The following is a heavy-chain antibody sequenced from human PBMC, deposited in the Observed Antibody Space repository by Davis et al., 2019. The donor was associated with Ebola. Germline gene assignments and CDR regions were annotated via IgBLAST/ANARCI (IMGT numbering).Heavy chain of an antibody. CDR1: GFTFSNAW. Sequence: PGGSLRLSCAASGFTFSNAWMSWVRQAPGKGLEWVAVIWYDGSNKYYADSVKGRFTIFRDNSKNTLYLQMNSLRAEDTAVYYCAKSHFWSGYSLSLLYYMDVWGKGTTVTVSS. CDR3: AKSHFWSGYSLSLLYYMDV. V-gene: IGHV3-33*06. J-gene: IGHJ6*03. CDR2: IWYDGSNK. D-gene: IGHD3-3*02.